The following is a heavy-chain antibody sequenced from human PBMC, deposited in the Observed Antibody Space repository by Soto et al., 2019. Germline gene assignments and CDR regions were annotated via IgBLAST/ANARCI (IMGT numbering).Heavy chain of an antibody. CDR2: ISGSGGST. CDR3: ANSGPSPQWLVPQLTYYFDY. CDR1: GFTFSSYA. Sequence: PGGSLRLSCAASGFTFSSYAMSWVRQAPGKGLEWVSAISGSGGSTYYADSVKGRFTISRDNSKNTLYLQMNSLRAEDTAVYYCANSGPSPQWLVPQLTYYFDYWGQGTLVTVSS. D-gene: IGHD6-19*01. V-gene: IGHV3-23*01. J-gene: IGHJ4*02.